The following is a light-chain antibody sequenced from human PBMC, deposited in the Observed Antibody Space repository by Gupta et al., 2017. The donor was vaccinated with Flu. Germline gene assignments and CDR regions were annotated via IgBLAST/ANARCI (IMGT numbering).Light chain of an antibody. CDR3: SSYAGTYTPVV. Sequence: QSALTQPASVSGSLGQSITISCTGTTNDIGRYNYVSWYQQNPGKVPKPIIYEVTNRPSGVSYRFSASKSGNTASLTISGLQGEDEAEYYCSSYAGTYTPVVFGGGTKLTVI. CDR1: TNDIGRYNY. CDR2: EVT. V-gene: IGLV2-14*01. J-gene: IGLJ2*01.